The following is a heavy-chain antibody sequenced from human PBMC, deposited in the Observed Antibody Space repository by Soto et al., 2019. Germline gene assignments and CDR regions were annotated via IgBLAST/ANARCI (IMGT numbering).Heavy chain of an antibody. J-gene: IGHJ4*02. CDR2: IYWDDDK. V-gene: IGHV2-5*02. Sequence: QITLKESGPTLVKPTQTLTLTCTFSGFSLSTSGVGVGWIRQPPGKALQWLALIYWDDDKRSSPSLESRLTITKDPAKDQVVLAITNIDAVDTATYYCGHTTSTSISGYWCQGTLLTVSS. D-gene: IGHD3-3*02. CDR1: GFSLSTSGVG. CDR3: GHTTSTSISGY.